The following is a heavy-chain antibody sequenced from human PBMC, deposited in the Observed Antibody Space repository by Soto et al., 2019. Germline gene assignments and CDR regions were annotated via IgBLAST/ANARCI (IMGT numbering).Heavy chain of an antibody. CDR2: ITDSGGTI. CDR3: ARESGANFRRDYYNCMDA. Sequence: GGSLRLSCAGSGFTLNNFAMNWVRQAPGKGLQWVSYITDSGGTIYYSDSLNGRFTLSRDNAKGSMYLHMHSLRDEATAIYYCARESGANFRRDYYNCMDAGRPGTTVAVSS. J-gene: IGHJ6*02. V-gene: IGHV3-48*02. CDR1: GFTLNNFA. D-gene: IGHD2-15*01.